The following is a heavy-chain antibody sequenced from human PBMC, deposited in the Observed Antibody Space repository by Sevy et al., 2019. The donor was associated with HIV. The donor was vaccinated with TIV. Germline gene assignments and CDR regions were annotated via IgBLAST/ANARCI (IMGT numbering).Heavy chain of an antibody. CDR1: GFTFPIYS. CDR2: ISYDGNYK. V-gene: IGHV3-30*04. CDR3: ARVAVAYCTNDCYHRFDH. D-gene: IGHD2-8*01. J-gene: IGHJ4*02. Sequence: GGSLRLSCVASGFTFPIYSVLWVRQAPGKGLEWLTLISYDGNYKYCADSVKGRFTISRDNSNNILYLQMSSLRVEDTALYFCARVAVAYCTNDCYHRFDHWGLGTLVTVSS.